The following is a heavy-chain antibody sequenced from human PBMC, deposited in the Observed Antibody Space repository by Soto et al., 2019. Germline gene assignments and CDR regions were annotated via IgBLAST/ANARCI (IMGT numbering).Heavy chain of an antibody. V-gene: IGHV4-61*08. Sequence: SETLSRTCAFSGGYVSGGGFYLTWLRQTPGKALAGIGYSYCSGRTNYSPTLKSRVTMSVDTSKHQVSLKLTSVTAADTAVYYCARATVVTGMFDPWGQGTQVTVSS. CDR2: SYCSGRT. J-gene: IGHJ5*02. D-gene: IGHD2-21*02. CDR1: GGYVSGGGFY. CDR3: ARATVVTGMFDP.